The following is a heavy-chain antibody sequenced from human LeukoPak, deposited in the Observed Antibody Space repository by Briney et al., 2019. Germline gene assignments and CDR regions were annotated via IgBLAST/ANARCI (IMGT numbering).Heavy chain of an antibody. CDR1: GFSFDDYA. D-gene: IGHD4-17*01. Sequence: SGGSLRLSCEASGFSFDDYAMHWVRQAPGKGLEWVSGISWNSGSIGYADSVKGRFTISRDNAKNSLYLQMNSLRAEDTALYYCAKDMGYGDYACDYWGQGTLVTVSS. V-gene: IGHV3-9*01. CDR3: AKDMGYGDYACDY. J-gene: IGHJ4*02. CDR2: ISWNSGSI.